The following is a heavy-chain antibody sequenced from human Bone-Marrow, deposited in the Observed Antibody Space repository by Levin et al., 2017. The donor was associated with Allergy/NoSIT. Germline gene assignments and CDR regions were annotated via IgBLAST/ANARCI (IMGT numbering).Heavy chain of an antibody. CDR1: GDSMNNYY. CDR3: ARTIYGTGSHDAFDI. J-gene: IGHJ3*02. V-gene: IGHV4-59*01. CDR2: RYYSGSA. Sequence: SETLSLTCAVSGDSMNNYYWSWIRQPPGEGLEWIGYRYYSGSANYNPSLKSRVTISVDTSKNQFSLKVASVTAADTAVYYCARTIYGTGSHDAFDIWGQGTKVTVSS. D-gene: IGHD3-10*01.